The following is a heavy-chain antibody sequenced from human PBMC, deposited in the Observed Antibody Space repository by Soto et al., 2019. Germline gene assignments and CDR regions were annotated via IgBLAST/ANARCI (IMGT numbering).Heavy chain of an antibody. CDR3: AREEYGGAVADKNMDV. V-gene: IGHV1-3*01. CDR1: GYTFTSYA. CDR2: INAGNGNT. Sequence: GASVKVSCKASGYTFTSYAMHWVRHAPGQRLEWMGWINAGNGNTKYSQKFQGRVTITRDTSASTAYMELSSLRSEDTAVYYCAREEYGGAVADKNMDVWGKGTTVTVSS. D-gene: IGHD6-19*01. J-gene: IGHJ6*03.